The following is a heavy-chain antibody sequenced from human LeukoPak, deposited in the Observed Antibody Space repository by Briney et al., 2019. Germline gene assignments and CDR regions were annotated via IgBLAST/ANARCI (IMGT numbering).Heavy chain of an antibody. Sequence: SETLSLTCTVSGGSISSSSYYWGWIRQPPGKGLAWIGGIYYSGSTYYNPSLKSRVTISVDTSKNQFSLKLSSVTAADTVVYYCARQKMYYYDSSGYYHFDYWGQGTLVTVSS. J-gene: IGHJ4*02. CDR2: IYYSGST. D-gene: IGHD3-22*01. CDR3: ARQKMYYYDSSGYYHFDY. V-gene: IGHV4-39*01. CDR1: GGSISSSSYY.